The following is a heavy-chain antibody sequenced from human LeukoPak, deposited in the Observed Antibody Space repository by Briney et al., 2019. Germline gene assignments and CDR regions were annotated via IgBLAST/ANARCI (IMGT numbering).Heavy chain of an antibody. CDR3: ARDAGFIWGSYRSGPFDY. D-gene: IGHD3-16*02. CDR1: GASINNSNW. V-gene: IGHV4-4*02. CDR2: IYHSGST. J-gene: IGHJ4*02. Sequence: SETLSLTCAVSGASINNSNWWSWVRQPPGKGLEWIGEIYHSGSTNYNPSLKSRITISVVQSKNQFSLKLSSVTAADTAVYYCARDAGFIWGSYRSGPFDYWGQGTLVTVSS.